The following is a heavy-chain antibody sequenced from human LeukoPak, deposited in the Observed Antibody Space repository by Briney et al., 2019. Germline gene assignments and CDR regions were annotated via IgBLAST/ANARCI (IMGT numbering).Heavy chain of an antibody. V-gene: IGHV3-23*01. Sequence: SGGSLRLSCAASGFTFSSYAMSWVRQAPGKGLEWVSAISGSGGSTYYADSVKGRFTISRDNSKNTLYLQMNSLRAEDTAVYYCAKGGERGYQLLPYYMDVWGKGTTVTVSS. CDR3: AKGGERGYQLLPYYMDV. D-gene: IGHD2-2*01. CDR2: ISGSGGST. J-gene: IGHJ6*03. CDR1: GFTFSSYA.